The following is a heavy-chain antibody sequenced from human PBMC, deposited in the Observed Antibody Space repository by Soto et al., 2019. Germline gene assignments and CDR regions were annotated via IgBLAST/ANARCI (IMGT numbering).Heavy chain of an antibody. V-gene: IGHV4-59*01. J-gene: IGHJ6*03. D-gene: IGHD2-2*02. CDR2: IYYSGST. CDR1: GGSISSYY. CDR3: ARMRSLYGSLDEYYYMDV. Sequence: SETLSLTCIFSGGSISSYYWSWIRQPPGKGLEWIGYIYYSGSTNYNPSLKSRDTISVDTSKNQFSLKLSSVTAADTAVYYCARMRSLYGSLDEYYYMDVWGKGTTVTVSS.